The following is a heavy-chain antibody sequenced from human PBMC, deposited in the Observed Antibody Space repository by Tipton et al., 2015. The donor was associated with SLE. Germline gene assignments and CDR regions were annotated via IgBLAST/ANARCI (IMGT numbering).Heavy chain of an antibody. Sequence: QSGPEVKKPGESLKISCKGSGYSFTSYWIGWVRQMPGKGLEWMGIIYPGDSDTRYSPSFQGQVTISADKSISTVYLQWSSLKASDTAMYYCARHLKGGEQWLGNWFDPWGQGTLVTVSS. CDR1: GYSFTSYW. D-gene: IGHD6-19*01. CDR2: IYPGDSDT. J-gene: IGHJ5*02. CDR3: ARHLKGGEQWLGNWFDP. V-gene: IGHV5-51*01.